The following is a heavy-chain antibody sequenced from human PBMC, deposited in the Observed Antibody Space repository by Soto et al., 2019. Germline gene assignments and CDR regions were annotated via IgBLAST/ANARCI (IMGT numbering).Heavy chain of an antibody. V-gene: IGHV3-9*01. D-gene: IGHD4-17*01. CDR2: ISWNGLNV. Sequence: PGGSLRLSCAASGFTFDDSPIHWVRQAPGKGLEWVSYISWNGLNVGYADSVKGRFTISRDNAKNSLYLHLNSLRPEDSALYYCTTVDHGGKYFQHWGQGTLVTVSS. CDR3: TTVDHGGKYFQH. CDR1: GFTFDDSP. J-gene: IGHJ1*01.